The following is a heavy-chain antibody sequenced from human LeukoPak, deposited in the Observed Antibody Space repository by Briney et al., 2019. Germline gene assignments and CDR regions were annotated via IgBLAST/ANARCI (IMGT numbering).Heavy chain of an antibody. CDR3: ARPAGPSVWYFDL. Sequence: GESLKISCKGSEYSFTSYLIVWVRQMPGKGLEWMGTVYPGDSDTRYSPSFQGQVTISGDKSISTAYLQWSSLKASDTAMYYCARPAGPSVWYFDLWGRGTLVTVSS. V-gene: IGHV5-51*01. CDR1: EYSFTSYL. CDR2: VYPGDSDT. J-gene: IGHJ2*01.